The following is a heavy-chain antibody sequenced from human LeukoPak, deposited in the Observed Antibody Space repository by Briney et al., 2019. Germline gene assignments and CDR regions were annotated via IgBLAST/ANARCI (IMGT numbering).Heavy chain of an antibody. D-gene: IGHD1-26*01. CDR3: ARHSQQWELLNWFDP. J-gene: IGHJ5*02. V-gene: IGHV4-59*08. CDR2: IYYSGSV. CDR1: GGSTTSYY. Sequence: PSETLSLTCTVSGGSTTSYYWSWIRQPPGRGLEWIGYIYYSGSVNYNPSLKSRVTISVDTSKNQFSLKLSSVSAADTAVYYCARHSQQWELLNWFDPWGQGTLVTVSS.